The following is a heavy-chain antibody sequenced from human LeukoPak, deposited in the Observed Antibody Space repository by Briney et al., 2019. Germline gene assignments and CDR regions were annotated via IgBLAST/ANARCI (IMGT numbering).Heavy chain of an antibody. J-gene: IGHJ4*02. CDR3: AREWFGEL. V-gene: IGHV3-23*01. D-gene: IGHD3-10*01. Sequence: GGSLRLSCAASGFTFNSYAMSWVRQAPGKGLEWVAGISGSGSSTYYADSVKGRFTISRDNSKNTLYLQMNSLRAEDTAVYYCAREWFGELRGQGTLVTVSS. CDR2: ISGSGSST. CDR1: GFTFNSYA.